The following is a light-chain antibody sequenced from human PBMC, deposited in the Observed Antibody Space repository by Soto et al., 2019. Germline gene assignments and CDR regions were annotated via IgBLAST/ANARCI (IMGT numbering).Light chain of an antibody. J-gene: IGKJ2*01. Sequence: MVTQSPGTLSLSPGDGASLSCRTSQSVYSNYLAWYQHKPGRSPRLLIYHSSTRAAGTPDRFSGSGSGTDFALTSSRLEPEDFAMYCCQQYGDPPDTFGQGNRVEI. V-gene: IGKV3-20*01. CDR2: HSS. CDR3: QQYGDPPDT. CDR1: QSVYSNY.